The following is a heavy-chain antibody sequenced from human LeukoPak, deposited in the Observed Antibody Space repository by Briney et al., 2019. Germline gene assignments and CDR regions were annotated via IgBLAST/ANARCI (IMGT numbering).Heavy chain of an antibody. D-gene: IGHD6-19*01. J-gene: IGHJ4*02. Sequence: GRSLRLSCAASGFTFSSYGMHWVRQAPGKGLEWVAVISYDGSNKYYADSVKGRFTISRDNSKNTLYLQMNSLRAEDTAVYYCAKDPTAHSSGWYLYWSQGTLVTVSS. CDR3: AKDPTAHSSGWYLY. V-gene: IGHV3-30*18. CDR1: GFTFSSYG. CDR2: ISYDGSNK.